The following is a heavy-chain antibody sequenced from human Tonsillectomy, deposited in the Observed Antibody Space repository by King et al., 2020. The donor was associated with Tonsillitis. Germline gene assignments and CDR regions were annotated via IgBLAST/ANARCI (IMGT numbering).Heavy chain of an antibody. Sequence: QLQESGPGLVKPSETLSLTCTVSGGSISSSSYYWGWIRQPPGKGLEWIGSIYYSGSTYYNPSLKSRVTISVDTSKNQFSLKLSSVTAADTAVYCCARFSCDFWSDNNWFDPWGQGTLVTVSS. CDR3: ARFSCDFWSDNNWFDP. V-gene: IGHV4-39*07. CDR2: IYYSGST. J-gene: IGHJ5*02. CDR1: GGSISSSSYY. D-gene: IGHD3-3*01.